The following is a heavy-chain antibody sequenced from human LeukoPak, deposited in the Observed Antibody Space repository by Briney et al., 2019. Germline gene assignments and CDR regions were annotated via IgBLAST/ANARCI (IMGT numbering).Heavy chain of an antibody. D-gene: IGHD6-13*01. CDR2: ISGSGGST. V-gene: IGHV3-23*01. CDR1: GFTFSSYA. Sequence: TGGSLRLSCAASGFTFSSYAMSWVRQAPGKGLEWVSAISGSGGSTYYADSVKGRFTISRDNAKNSLYLQMNSLRAEDTAVYYCARVSTAVSLAIDYWGQGTLVTVSS. J-gene: IGHJ4*02. CDR3: ARVSTAVSLAIDY.